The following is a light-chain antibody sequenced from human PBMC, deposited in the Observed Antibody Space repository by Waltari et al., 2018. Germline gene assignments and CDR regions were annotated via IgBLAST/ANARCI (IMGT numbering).Light chain of an antibody. Sequence: QSVLTQPPSVSAAPGQRVTISCSGCHSNLGTNYVSWYRQFPGTAPKLLIYEDSERPSGVPGRFSGSKSGTSATLDITGLQAGDEADYYCGTWDSSLSGAVFGGGTHLTVL. J-gene: IGLJ7*01. CDR1: HSNLGTNY. CDR3: GTWDSSLSGAV. CDR2: EDS. V-gene: IGLV1-51*02.